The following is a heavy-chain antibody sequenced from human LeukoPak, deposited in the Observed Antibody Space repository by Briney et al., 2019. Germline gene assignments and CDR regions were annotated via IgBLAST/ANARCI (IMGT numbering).Heavy chain of an antibody. CDR3: AGAAAGTYYYYYYMDV. Sequence: ASVKVSCKASGYTFTGYYMHWVRQAPGQGLEWMGRINPNSGGTNYAQKFQGRVTMTRDTSISTAYMELSRLRSDDTAVYYCAGAAAGTYYYYYYMDVWGKGTTVTVSS. D-gene: IGHD6-13*01. CDR2: INPNSGGT. V-gene: IGHV1-2*06. CDR1: GYTFTGYY. J-gene: IGHJ6*03.